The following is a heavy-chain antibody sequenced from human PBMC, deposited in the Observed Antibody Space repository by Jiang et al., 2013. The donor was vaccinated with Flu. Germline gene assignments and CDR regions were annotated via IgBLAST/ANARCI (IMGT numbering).Heavy chain of an antibody. CDR2: ISGSGGST. Sequence: QLLESGGGLVQPGGSLRLSCAASGFTFSNYAMNWVRQAPGKGLEWVSLISGSGGSTYYADSVKGRFTISRDNSKNTLYLQMNSLRAEDTAVYFCAKLVDYFDSSGYFDYWGQGILLTVSS. V-gene: IGHV3-23*01. D-gene: IGHD3-22*01. J-gene: IGHJ4*02. CDR1: GFTFSNYA. CDR3: AKLVDYFDSSGYFDY.